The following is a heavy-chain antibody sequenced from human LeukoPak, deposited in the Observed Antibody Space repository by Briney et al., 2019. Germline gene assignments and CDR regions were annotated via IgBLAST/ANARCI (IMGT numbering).Heavy chain of an antibody. V-gene: IGHV3-23*01. CDR1: GFTFSSYA. CDR3: AKGEMATTLFDY. CDR2: ISGSGDST. J-gene: IGHJ4*02. Sequence: GGSLRLSCAASGFTFSSYAMSWVRRAPGKGLEWVSAISGSGDSTYYGDSVKGRFTISRDNSKNTLYLQMNSLRAEDTAVYYCAKGEMATTLFDYWGQGTLVTVSS. D-gene: IGHD5-24*01.